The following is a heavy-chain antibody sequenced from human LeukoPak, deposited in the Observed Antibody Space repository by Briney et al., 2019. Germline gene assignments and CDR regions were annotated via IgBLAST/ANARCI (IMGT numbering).Heavy chain of an antibody. V-gene: IGHV4-59*01. D-gene: IGHD5-18*01. CDR2: IYYSGST. J-gene: IGHJ6*03. CDR1: GGSISSYY. Sequence: KPSETLSLTCTVSGGSISSYYWNWIRQPPGKGLEWIGSIYYSGSTNYNPSLESRVTISVDTSKNQISLKLSSVTAADTTVYYCARAPERWYSYGSYTYYYMDVWGKGTTVTVSS. CDR3: ARAPERWYSYGSYTYYYMDV.